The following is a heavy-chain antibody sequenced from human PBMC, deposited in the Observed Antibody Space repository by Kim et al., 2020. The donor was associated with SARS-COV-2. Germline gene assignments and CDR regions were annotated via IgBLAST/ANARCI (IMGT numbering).Heavy chain of an antibody. Sequence: SETLSLTCAVYGESFSGYYWSWIRQPPGKGLEWIGEINHFGYTVYNPSLTSRVTISVDTSKNQFSQRLRSVDAADTAVYYCPRVRSLLVVTATVGPSTDFDYWGRGTLVTVST. J-gene: IGHJ4*02. CDR3: PRVRSLLVVTATVGPSTDFDY. V-gene: IGHV4-34*01. D-gene: IGHD2-21*02. CDR2: INHFGYT. CDR1: GESFSGYY.